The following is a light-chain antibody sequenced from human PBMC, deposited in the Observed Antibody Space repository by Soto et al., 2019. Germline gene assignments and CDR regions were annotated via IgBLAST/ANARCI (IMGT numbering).Light chain of an antibody. CDR1: QDISNY. V-gene: IGKV1-33*01. J-gene: IGKJ4*01. Sequence: DIQMSQSPSSLSASVGDRVTITCQASQDISNYLNWYQHKPGKPPKLLIYHASNLETGVPSRFTGSKSGTAFAFTITSLQPEDIAPYYSQQYDNFPFSFGEGTKVEIK. CDR3: QQYDNFPFS. CDR2: HAS.